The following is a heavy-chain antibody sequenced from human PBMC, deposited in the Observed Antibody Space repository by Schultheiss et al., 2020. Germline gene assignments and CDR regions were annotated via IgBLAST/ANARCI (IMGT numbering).Heavy chain of an antibody. V-gene: IGHV3-23*01. CDR2: IGGSGGTT. Sequence: GGSLRLSCADPGFTFSSYAMNWVRQAPGKGLEWVSAIGGSGGTTYYADSVKGRFTISRDNSKNTLYLQMSSLRAEDTAVYYCAKTGYSSGWYGGYGPTVLVWFDYWGQGTLVTVSS. D-gene: IGHD6-19*01. CDR1: GFTFSSYA. CDR3: AKTGYSSGWYGGYGPTVLVWFDY. J-gene: IGHJ4*02.